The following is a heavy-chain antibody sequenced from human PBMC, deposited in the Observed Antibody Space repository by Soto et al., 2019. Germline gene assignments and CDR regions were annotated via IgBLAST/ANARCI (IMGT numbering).Heavy chain of an antibody. CDR3: ARDQGGYSYGPLVNLVDY. CDR2: ISSNGGST. CDR1: GFTFSSYA. Sequence: GGSLRLSCAASGFTFSSYAMHWVRQAPGKGLEYVSAISSNGGSTYYANSVKGRFTISRDNSKNTLYLQMGSLRAEDMAVYYCARDQGGYSYGPLVNLVDYWGQGTLVTVSS. J-gene: IGHJ4*02. V-gene: IGHV3-64*01. D-gene: IGHD5-18*01.